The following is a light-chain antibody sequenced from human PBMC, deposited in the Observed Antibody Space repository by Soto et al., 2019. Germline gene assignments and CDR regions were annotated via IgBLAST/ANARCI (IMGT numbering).Light chain of an antibody. Sequence: ELVLTQSPGTLSLSPGERATLSCRASQSISGNSLAWYRQDRGQAPRLIIYDVSTRATGIPDRFSGSGSGTDVTLTISRLEPEDFALFFCQHYGGSLWTFGQGTRVEIK. V-gene: IGKV3-20*01. CDR3: QHYGGSLWT. CDR1: QSISGNS. CDR2: DVS. J-gene: IGKJ1*01.